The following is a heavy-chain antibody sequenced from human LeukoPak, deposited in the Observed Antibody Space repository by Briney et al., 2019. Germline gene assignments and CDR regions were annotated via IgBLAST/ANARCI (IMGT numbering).Heavy chain of an antibody. CDR2: ISYDGSNK. CDR1: GFTFSSYA. Sequence: GGSLRLSCAASGFTFSSYAMHWVRQAPGKGLEWVAVISYDGSNKYYADSVKGRFTISRDNSKNTLYLQMNSLRAEDTAVYYCARDQLEYYDSSGYSNYYYYGMDVWGQGTTVTVSS. D-gene: IGHD3-22*01. CDR3: ARDQLEYYDSSGYSNYYYYGMDV. J-gene: IGHJ6*02. V-gene: IGHV3-30-3*01.